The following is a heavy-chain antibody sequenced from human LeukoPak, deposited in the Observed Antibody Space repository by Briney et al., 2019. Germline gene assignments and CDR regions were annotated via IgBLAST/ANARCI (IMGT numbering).Heavy chain of an antibody. CDR2: FSGNDGYT. V-gene: IGHV3-23*01. J-gene: IGHJ4*02. Sequence: GGSLRLSCTASGFTFGDYAMSWFRQAPGKGLEWLSTFSGNDGYTYYADSVKGRFTISRDNSKNTVYLQMNSLRAEDTANYYCAKRSTGYYFDSWGQGTLVTVSS. CDR3: AKRSTGYYFDS. CDR1: GFTFGDYA. D-gene: IGHD2-2*01.